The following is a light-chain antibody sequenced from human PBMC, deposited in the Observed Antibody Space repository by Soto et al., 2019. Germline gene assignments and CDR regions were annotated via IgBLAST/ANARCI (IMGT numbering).Light chain of an antibody. Sequence: QSALTQPPSVSGAPGQRVTISCTGSSSNIGAGYDVHWYQQLPGTAPKLLIYGNSNRPSGVPDRFSGSKSGTSASLAITGLQAEDEADYYCQSYDSSLSGWVFGGGTKVTV. J-gene: IGLJ3*02. CDR3: QSYDSSLSGWV. V-gene: IGLV1-40*01. CDR1: SSNIGAGYD. CDR2: GNS.